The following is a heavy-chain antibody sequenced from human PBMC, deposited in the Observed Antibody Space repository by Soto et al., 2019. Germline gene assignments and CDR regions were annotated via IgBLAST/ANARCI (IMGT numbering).Heavy chain of an antibody. CDR2: IYYSGST. Sequence: SETLSLTCTVSGGSISSYYWSWIRQPPGKGLEWIGYIYYSGSTNSNPSLKSRVTISVDTSKNQFSLKLSSVTAADTAVYYCARPDSSSWAAPFDYWGQGTLVTVSS. V-gene: IGHV4-59*08. CDR3: ARPDSSSWAAPFDY. J-gene: IGHJ4*02. D-gene: IGHD6-13*01. CDR1: GGSISSYY.